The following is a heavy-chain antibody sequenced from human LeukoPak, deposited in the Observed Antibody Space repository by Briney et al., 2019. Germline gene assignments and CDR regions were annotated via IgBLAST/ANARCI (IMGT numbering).Heavy chain of an antibody. CDR1: GFTFSSYA. Sequence: GGSLRLSCAASGFTFSSYAMSWVRQAPGKGLEWVAKIKADGGEKDHVASVKGRFTISRANAKNSLYLQMHSLRAEDTAVYYCAELGITMIGGVWGKGTTVIISS. J-gene: IGHJ6*04. CDR3: AELGITMIGGV. CDR2: IKADGGEK. V-gene: IGHV3-7*01. D-gene: IGHD3-10*02.